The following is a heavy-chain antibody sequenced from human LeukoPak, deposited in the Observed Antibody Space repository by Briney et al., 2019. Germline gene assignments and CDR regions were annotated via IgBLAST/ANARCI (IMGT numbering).Heavy chain of an antibody. D-gene: IGHD3-22*01. V-gene: IGHV4-39*01. Sequence: SETLSLTCTVSGGSISSSSYYWGWIRQPPGKGLEWIGSIYYSGSTYYNPSLKSRVTISVDTSKNQFSLKLSSVTAADTAVYYCARYRYYYDSSGYPINFDYWGQGTLVTVSS. CDR2: IYYSGST. J-gene: IGHJ4*02. CDR1: GGSISSSSYY. CDR3: ARYRYYYDSSGYPINFDY.